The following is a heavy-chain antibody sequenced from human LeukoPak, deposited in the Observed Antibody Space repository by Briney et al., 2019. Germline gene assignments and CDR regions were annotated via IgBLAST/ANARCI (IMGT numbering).Heavy chain of an antibody. V-gene: IGHV4-39*01. Sequence: SETLSLTCTVSGGSISSSNYYWGWIRQPPGKGLEWIGSLYYSGSTFYNPSLKSRVTISVDTSKNQFSLKLSSVTAADTAVYYCTGGGSSWYVFDYWGQGTLVTVSS. CDR2: LYYSGST. D-gene: IGHD6-13*01. CDR1: GGSISSSNYY. CDR3: TGGGSSWYVFDY. J-gene: IGHJ4*02.